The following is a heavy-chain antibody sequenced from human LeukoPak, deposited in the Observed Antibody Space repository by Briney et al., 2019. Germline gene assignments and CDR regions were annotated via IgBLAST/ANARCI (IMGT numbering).Heavy chain of an antibody. CDR3: AKGTTDYGSGYGMDV. D-gene: IGHD3-10*01. CDR2: ISGIATGGNT. J-gene: IGHJ6*04. V-gene: IGHV3-23*01. CDR1: GFTFTDYA. Sequence: GRSLRLSCATSGFTFTDYAMNWVRQAPGKGLEWVSAISGIATGGNTYYRDSVKGQFTISRDNSKNMLYLEMNSLRAEDTAVYYCAKGTTDYGSGYGMDVWGKGTTVTVSS.